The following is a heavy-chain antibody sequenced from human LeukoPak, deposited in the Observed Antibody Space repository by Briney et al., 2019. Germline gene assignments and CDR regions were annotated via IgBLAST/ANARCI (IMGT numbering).Heavy chain of an antibody. D-gene: IGHD3-10*01. CDR2: IYTSGST. CDR3: AIGGTGFDY. J-gene: IGHJ4*02. Sequence: SETLSLTCTVSGGSISSGSYYWSWIRQPAGKGLEWIGRIYTSGSTNYNPSLKSRVTISVDTSKNQFSLKLSSVTAADTAVYYCAIGGTGFDYWGQGTLVTVSS. CDR1: GGSISSGSYY. V-gene: IGHV4-61*02.